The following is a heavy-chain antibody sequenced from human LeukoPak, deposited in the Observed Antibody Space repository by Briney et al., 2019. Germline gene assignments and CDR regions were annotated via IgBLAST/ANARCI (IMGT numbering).Heavy chain of an antibody. CDR3: ARNSFHYYDLLFYAFDI. CDR2: INWNGGST. V-gene: IGHV3-20*01. CDR1: GFTFDDYG. D-gene: IGHD3-22*01. J-gene: IGHJ3*02. Sequence: RSGGSLRLSCAASGFTFDDYGMSWVRHAPGKGLEWVSGINWNGGSTGYADSVKGRFTISRDNAKNSLYLQMNSLRAEDTALYHCARNSFHYYDLLFYAFDIWGQGTMVTVSS.